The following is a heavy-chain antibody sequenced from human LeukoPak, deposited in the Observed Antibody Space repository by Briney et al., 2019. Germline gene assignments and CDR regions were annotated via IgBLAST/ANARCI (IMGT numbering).Heavy chain of an antibody. CDR3: ARGGYNWNYPFDY. CDR2: IYYSGST. V-gene: IGHV4-59*01. CDR1: GGSISSYY. D-gene: IGHD1-7*01. J-gene: IGHJ4*02. Sequence: PSETLSLTCTVSGGSISSYYWSWIRQPPGKGLEWIGYIYYSGSTNYNPSLKSRVTISVDTSKNQFSLKLSSVTAADTAVCYCARGGYNWNYPFDYWGQGTLVTVSS.